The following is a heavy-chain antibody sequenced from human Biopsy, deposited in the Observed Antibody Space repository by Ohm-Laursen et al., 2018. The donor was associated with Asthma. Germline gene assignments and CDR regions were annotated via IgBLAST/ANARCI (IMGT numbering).Heavy chain of an antibody. Sequence: GSLRLSCAASGFTFSSYSMNWVRQAPGKGLEWVSYISSSSSTIYYADSVKGRFTISRDNTKNTLYLQMNSLRAEDTAVYYCAKERYYDFWSGYPIWGQGTTVTVSS. CDR1: GFTFSSYS. CDR3: AKERYYDFWSGYPI. CDR2: ISSSSSTI. V-gene: IGHV3-48*01. D-gene: IGHD3-3*01. J-gene: IGHJ6*02.